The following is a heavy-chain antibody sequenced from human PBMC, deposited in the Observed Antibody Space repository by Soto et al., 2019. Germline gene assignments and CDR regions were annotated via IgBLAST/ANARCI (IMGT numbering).Heavy chain of an antibody. V-gene: IGHV4-59*01. CDR1: GGSISSYY. Sequence: SETLSLTCAVSGGSISSYYWSWIRQPPGKGLEWIGYISYSGSTNYNPSLKSRVTISVDTSKNQFSLKVSSVTAADTAVYYCARQMTTLTTFDYWGQGTLVTVSS. D-gene: IGHD4-17*01. J-gene: IGHJ4*02. CDR2: ISYSGST. CDR3: ARQMTTLTTFDY.